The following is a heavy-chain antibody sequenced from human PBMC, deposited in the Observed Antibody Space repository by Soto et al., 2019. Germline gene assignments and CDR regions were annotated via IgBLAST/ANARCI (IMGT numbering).Heavy chain of an antibody. CDR2: IIPMFGTA. D-gene: IGHD3-22*01. CDR1: GDTFSSYA. CDR3: ARVGPAHYYDSSGYYSPLDY. V-gene: IGHV1-69*01. J-gene: IGHJ4*02. Sequence: QVQLVQSGAEVKKPGSSVKVSCKASGDTFSSYAINWVRQAPGQGLEWMGGIIPMFGTANYAQKIKGRVTITAGESTSTVYMERSSMRYEDTAVYYCARVGPAHYYDSSGYYSPLDYWGQGTLVTVSS.